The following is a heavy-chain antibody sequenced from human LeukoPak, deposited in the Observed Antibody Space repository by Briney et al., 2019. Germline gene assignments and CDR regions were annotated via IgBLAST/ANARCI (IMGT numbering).Heavy chain of an antibody. CDR3: AKDLDVGDLGVDY. D-gene: IGHD1-26*01. V-gene: IGHV3-21*01. J-gene: IGHJ4*02. CDR2: ISSSSSYI. CDR1: GFTFSSYS. Sequence: GGSLRLSCAASGFTFSSYSMNWVRQAPGKGLEWVSSISSSSSYIYYADSVKGRFTISRDNAKNSLYLQMNSLRAEDTAVYYCAKDLDVGDLGVDYWGQGTLVTVSS.